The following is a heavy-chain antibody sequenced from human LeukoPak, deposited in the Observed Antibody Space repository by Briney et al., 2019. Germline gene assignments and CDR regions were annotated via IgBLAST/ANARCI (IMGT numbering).Heavy chain of an antibody. Sequence: GGSLRLSCAASGFTFSSYGMHWVRQAPGKGLEWVAFIRYDGNDKYYADSVKGRFTISRDNAKNSLYLQMNSLRAEDTAVYYCAELGITMIGGVWGKGTTVTISS. J-gene: IGHJ6*04. CDR2: IRYDGNDK. V-gene: IGHV3-30*02. CDR1: GFTFSSYG. D-gene: IGHD3-10*02. CDR3: AELGITMIGGV.